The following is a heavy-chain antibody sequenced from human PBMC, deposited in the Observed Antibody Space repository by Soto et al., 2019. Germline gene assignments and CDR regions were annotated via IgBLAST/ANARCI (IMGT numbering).Heavy chain of an antibody. J-gene: IGHJ4*02. Sequence: ESGGGLVKPGGSLRLSCAASGFTFSSYSMNWVRQAPGKGLEWVSSISSSSSYIYYADSVKGRFTISRDNAKNSLYLQMNSLRAEDTAMYYCARDLGSGWDYWGQGTLVTVSS. CDR2: ISSSSSYI. V-gene: IGHV3-21*01. CDR3: ARDLGSGWDY. CDR1: GFTFSSYS. D-gene: IGHD6-19*01.